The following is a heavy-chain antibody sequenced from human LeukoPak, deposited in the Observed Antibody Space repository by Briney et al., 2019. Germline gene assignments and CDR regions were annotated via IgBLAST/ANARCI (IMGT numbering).Heavy chain of an antibody. J-gene: IGHJ4*02. CDR1: GFTFSSYA. Sequence: PGGSLRLSCAASGFTFSSYAMSWVRQAPGKGLEWVSASGSGGSTYYADSAKGRFTISRDNSKNTLYLQMNSLRAEDTAVYYCAKVGMVVTVGFDYWGQGTLVTVSS. CDR2: SGSGGST. D-gene: IGHD2-21*02. CDR3: AKVGMVVTVGFDY. V-gene: IGHV3-23*01.